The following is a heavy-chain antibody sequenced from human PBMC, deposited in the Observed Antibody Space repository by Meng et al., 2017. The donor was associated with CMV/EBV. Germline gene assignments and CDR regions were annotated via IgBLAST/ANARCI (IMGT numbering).Heavy chain of an antibody. CDR2: ISSSGSTI. V-gene: IGHV3-11*01. D-gene: IGHD2-2*01. Sequence: GESLKISCAASGFTFSDYYMSWIRQAPGEGLEWVSYISSSGSTIYYADSVKGRFTISRDNAKNSLYLQMNSLRAEDTAVYYCARDQGVVPAAIGYYYYGMDVWGQGTTVTVSS. J-gene: IGHJ6*02. CDR3: ARDQGVVPAAIGYYYYGMDV. CDR1: GFTFSDYY.